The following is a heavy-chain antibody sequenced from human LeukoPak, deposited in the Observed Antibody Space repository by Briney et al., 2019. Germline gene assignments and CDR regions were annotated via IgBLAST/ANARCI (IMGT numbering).Heavy chain of an antibody. CDR1: GGSFSGYY. CDR2: INHSGST. CDR3: ARETITMIVVAIDY. J-gene: IGHJ4*02. D-gene: IGHD3-22*01. Sequence: PSETLSLTCAVYGGSFSGYYWSWIRQPPGKGLEWIGEINHSGSTYYNPSLKSRVTISVDTSKNQFSLKLSSVTAADTAVYYCARETITMIVVAIDYWGQGTLVTVSS. V-gene: IGHV4-34*01.